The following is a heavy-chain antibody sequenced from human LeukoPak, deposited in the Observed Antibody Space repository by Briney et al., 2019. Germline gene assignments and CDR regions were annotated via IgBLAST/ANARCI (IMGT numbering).Heavy chain of an antibody. Sequence: SETLSLTCTVSGGSISSGAYYWSWIRQPAGKGLEWIGRIYTSGSTNYNPSLKSRVTISVDTSKNQFSLKLSSVTAADTAVYYCARDLGARDPQLVGRYYYYMDVWGKGTTVTVSS. CDR2: IYTSGST. V-gene: IGHV4-61*02. D-gene: IGHD6-13*01. J-gene: IGHJ6*03. CDR3: ARDLGARDPQLVGRYYYYMDV. CDR1: GGSISSGAYY.